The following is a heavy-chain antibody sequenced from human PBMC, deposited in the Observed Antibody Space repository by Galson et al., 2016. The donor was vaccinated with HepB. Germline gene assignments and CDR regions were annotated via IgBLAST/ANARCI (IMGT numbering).Heavy chain of an antibody. CDR3: AFPGYSSGWHFSPVTPIGV. Sequence: ESVKGRFTISRDNAKNSLYLQMNSLRAEDTAVYYCAFPGYSSGWHFSPVTPIGVWGQGTTVTVSS. J-gene: IGHJ6*02. D-gene: IGHD6-19*01. V-gene: IGHV3-21*01.